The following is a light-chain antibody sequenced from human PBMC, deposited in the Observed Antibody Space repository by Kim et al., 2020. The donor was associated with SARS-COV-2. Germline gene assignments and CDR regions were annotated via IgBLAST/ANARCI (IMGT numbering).Light chain of an antibody. J-gene: IGKJ1*01. V-gene: IGKV3-15*01. CDR1: QSISSN. Sequence: SPGESATLSCSASQSISSNLAWYHQKPGQAPRLLIYGAFTRATGIPARFSGSGSGTEFTLTISSLQSEDFAVYYCQQYNKWPPWTFGQGTKVDIK. CDR3: QQYNKWPPWT. CDR2: GAF.